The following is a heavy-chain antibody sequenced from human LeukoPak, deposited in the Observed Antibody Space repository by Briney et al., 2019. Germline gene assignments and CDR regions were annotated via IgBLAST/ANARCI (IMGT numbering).Heavy chain of an antibody. V-gene: IGHV4-59*12. CDR3: ASLYYYDLNFDY. Sequence: SETLSLTCTVSGGSISSYYWSWIRQPPGKGLEWIGYIYYSGSTNYNPSLKSRVTISVDTSKNQFSLKLSSVTAADTAVYYCASLYYYDLNFDYWGQGTLVTVSS. CDR2: IYYSGST. D-gene: IGHD3-22*01. J-gene: IGHJ4*02. CDR1: GGSISSYY.